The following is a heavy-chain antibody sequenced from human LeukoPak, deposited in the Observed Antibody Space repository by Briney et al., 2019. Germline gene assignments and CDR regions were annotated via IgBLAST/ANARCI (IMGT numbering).Heavy chain of an antibody. D-gene: IGHD6-13*01. J-gene: IGHJ4*02. CDR1: GFTFSSYG. CDR3: AKARGGIAADANIFDY. Sequence: GGSLRLSCAASGFTFSSYGMHWVRQAPGKGLEWVAFIRYDGSNKYYADSVKGRFTISRDNSKNTLYLQMNSLRAEDTAVYYCAKARGGIAADANIFDYWGQGTLVTVSS. V-gene: IGHV3-30*02. CDR2: IRYDGSNK.